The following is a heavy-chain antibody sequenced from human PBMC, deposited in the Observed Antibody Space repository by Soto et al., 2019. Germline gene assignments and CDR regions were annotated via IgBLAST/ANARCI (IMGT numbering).Heavy chain of an antibody. CDR2: IYYSGST. CDR3: ARLPRPRYGMDV. Sequence: QLQLQESGPGLVKPSETLSLTCTVSGGSISSSSYYWGWIRQPPGNGLEWIGSIYYSGSTYYNPSLMSRVTVSVDTSKTQFSLKLSSVTAADAAVYYCARLPRPRYGMDVWGQGTTVTVSS. CDR1: GGSISSSSYY. D-gene: IGHD6-6*01. V-gene: IGHV4-39*01. J-gene: IGHJ6*02.